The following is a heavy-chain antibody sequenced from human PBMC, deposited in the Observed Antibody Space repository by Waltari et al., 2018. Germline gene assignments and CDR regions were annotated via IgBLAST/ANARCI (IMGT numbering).Heavy chain of an antibody. D-gene: IGHD3-22*01. V-gene: IGHV1-69*02. CDR3: AGGDGGYYYHKMDV. J-gene: IGHJ6*02. CDR1: GGTFPSDT. Sequence: VQLVQSGADAKKPGSSVRVSCRASGGTFPSDTINWVRQAPGKGLEWMGRIMPDNSETEYAVKFQGRITIAADTSTGTVYMELSSLRSDDTAVYYCAGGDGGYYYHKMDVWGQGTTVTVSS. CDR2: IMPDNSET.